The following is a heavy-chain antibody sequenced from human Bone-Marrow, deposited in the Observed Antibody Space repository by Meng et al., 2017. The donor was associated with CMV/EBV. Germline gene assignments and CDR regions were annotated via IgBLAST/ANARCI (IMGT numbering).Heavy chain of an antibody. D-gene: IGHD2-2*01. V-gene: IGHV4-59*01. CDR2: LYYSGST. CDR1: GGSTSSYC. J-gene: IGHJ6*02. Sequence: GSLRLSCTVSGGSTSSYCWCWIRQPLGKGLEWIGYLYYSGSTNYNPSLKRRGTMSVATSKNQFSLNLSSVTAADTAVYYCARDSRVLGMDVWGQGTTVTVSS. CDR3: ARDSRVLGMDV.